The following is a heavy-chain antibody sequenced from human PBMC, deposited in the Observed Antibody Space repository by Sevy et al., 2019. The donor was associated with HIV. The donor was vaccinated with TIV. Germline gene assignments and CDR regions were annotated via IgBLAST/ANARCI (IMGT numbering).Heavy chain of an antibody. CDR3: AREGCTKPHDY. Sequence: GGSLRLSCAASGFTFSKYSMSWVRQPPGKGLEWVSTLSFGCGEINYADSVKGRFTISRDNSKSSVYLQMNNLIPEDTVVYYCAREGCTKPHDYWGQGTLVTVSS. CDR2: LSFGCGEI. D-gene: IGHD2-8*01. CDR1: GFTFSKYS. J-gene: IGHJ4*02. V-gene: IGHV3-23*01.